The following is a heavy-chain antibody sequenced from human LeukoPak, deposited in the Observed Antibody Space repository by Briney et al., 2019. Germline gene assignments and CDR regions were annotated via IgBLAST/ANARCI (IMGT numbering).Heavy chain of an antibody. CDR2: MNPNSGNT. CDR1: GYTFTSYD. V-gene: IGHV1-8*01. CDR3: ARVQLWSSVFDY. D-gene: IGHD5-18*01. J-gene: IGHJ4*02. Sequence: ASVKVSCKASGYTFTSYDINWVRQATGQGLEWMGWMNPNSGNTGYAQKFQGRVTMTRNTSISTAYMELSSLRSEDTAVYYCARVQLWSSVFDYWGQGTLVTGSA.